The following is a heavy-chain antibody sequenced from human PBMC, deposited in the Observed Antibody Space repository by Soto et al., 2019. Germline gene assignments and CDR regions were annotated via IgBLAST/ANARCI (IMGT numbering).Heavy chain of an antibody. Sequence: EVQLLESGGGLVQPGGSLTLSCATSGFTFSSYAMVWVRQAAEKGLEWVASISNNGDTAYYADSVKGRFTISRGNSENTLYLQMTGLRAADTAFSFCAKSRVFIGAIVTLLDSWGQGTQVTVSS. CDR2: ISNNGDTA. J-gene: IGHJ4*02. CDR3: AKSRVFIGAIVTLLDS. D-gene: IGHD3-16*02. CDR1: GFTFSSYA. V-gene: IGHV3-23*01.